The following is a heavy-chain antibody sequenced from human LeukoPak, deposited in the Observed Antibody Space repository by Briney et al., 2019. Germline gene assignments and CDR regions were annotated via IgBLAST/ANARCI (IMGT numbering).Heavy chain of an antibody. D-gene: IGHD4-17*01. J-gene: IGHJ4*02. CDR3: ARAGDDYGDSCLDDY. V-gene: IGHV3-48*01. Sequence: PGGSLRLSCAASGFTFSSYSMNWVRQAPGKGLEWVSYISSSSSTIYYADSVKGRFTISRDNAKNSLYLQMNSLRAEDTAVYYCARAGDDYGDSCLDDYWGQGTLVTVPS. CDR2: ISSSSSTI. CDR1: GFTFSSYS.